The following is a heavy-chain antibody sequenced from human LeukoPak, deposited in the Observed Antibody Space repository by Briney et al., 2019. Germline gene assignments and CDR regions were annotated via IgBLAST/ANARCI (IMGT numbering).Heavy chain of an antibody. V-gene: IGHV3-48*01. Sequence: GRSLRLSCAASGFTFSSYSMNWVRQAPGKGLEWVSYISSSSSTIYYADSVKGRFTISRDNAKNSLYLQMNSLRAEDTAVYYCARGSSGWELGAFDIWGQGTMVTVSS. CDR3: ARGSSGWELGAFDI. D-gene: IGHD6-19*01. CDR2: ISSSSSTI. CDR1: GFTFSSYS. J-gene: IGHJ3*02.